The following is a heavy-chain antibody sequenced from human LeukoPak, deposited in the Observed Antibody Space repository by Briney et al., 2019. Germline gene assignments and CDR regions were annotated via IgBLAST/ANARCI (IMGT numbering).Heavy chain of an antibody. CDR2: INTNTGNP. D-gene: IGHD3-22*01. J-gene: IGHJ6*03. CDR3: ARAVGYYDSSGWNWNYYYYMDV. Sequence: ASVKVSCKASGYTFTSYAMNWVRQAPGQGLEWMGWINTNTGNPTYAQGFTGRFVFSLDTSVSTAYLQISSLKAEDTAVYYCARAVGYYDSSGWNWNYYYYMDVWGKGTTVTVSS. CDR1: GYTFTSYA. V-gene: IGHV7-4-1*02.